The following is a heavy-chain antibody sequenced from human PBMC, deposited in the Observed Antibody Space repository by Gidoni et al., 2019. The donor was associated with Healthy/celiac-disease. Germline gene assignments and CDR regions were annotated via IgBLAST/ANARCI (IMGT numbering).Heavy chain of an antibody. J-gene: IGHJ4*02. V-gene: IGHV3-23*01. CDR2: ISGSGGST. Sequence: EVQLLESGGGLVPPGGSLRLSCAASGSTFSSYAMSWVRQAPGKGLAWVPAISGSGGSTDYADSVKGRVTSSRDNSKNTLYLQMNSLRAEDTAVYYCAKEVELTGVDYWGQGTLVTVSS. CDR3: AKEVELTGVDY. D-gene: IGHD7-27*01. CDR1: GSTFSSYA.